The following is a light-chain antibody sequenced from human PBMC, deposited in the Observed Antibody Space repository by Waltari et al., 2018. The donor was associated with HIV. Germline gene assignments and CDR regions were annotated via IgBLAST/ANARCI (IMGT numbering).Light chain of an antibody. J-gene: IGLJ2*01. CDR3: QGWVSRTAWVI. Sequence: SYDLAQPPSVSVSPGQTASITCSGGTFGDRFASWSQQRPGQSPLLIIYQDNRRRSGSPARFSGSHSGNAAALTISETQDMDEADYYCQGWVSRTAWVIFGGGTKLTVV. V-gene: IGLV3-1*01. CDR1: TFGDRF. CDR2: QDN.